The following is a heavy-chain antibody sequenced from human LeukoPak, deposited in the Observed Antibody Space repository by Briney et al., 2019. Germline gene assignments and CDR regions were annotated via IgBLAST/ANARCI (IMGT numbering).Heavy chain of an antibody. CDR1: GYTFTSYA. CDR2: INTNTGNP. J-gene: IGHJ5*02. Sequence: ASVKVSCKASGYTFTSYAMNWVRQAPGQGLEWMGWINTNTGNPTYAQGFTGRFVFSLDTSVSTAYLQISSLKAEDTAVYYCARDHYRVNYYDSSGPFDPWGQGTLVTVSS. V-gene: IGHV7-4-1*02. D-gene: IGHD3-22*01. CDR3: ARDHYRVNYYDSSGPFDP.